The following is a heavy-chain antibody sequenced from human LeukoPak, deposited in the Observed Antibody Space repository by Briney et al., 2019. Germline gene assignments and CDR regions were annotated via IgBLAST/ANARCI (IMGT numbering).Heavy chain of an antibody. D-gene: IGHD6-13*01. CDR3: ARDREVGSSWSWFYYGMDV. Sequence: ASVTVSCKASGYTFTTYTMHWVRQAPGQRLEWMGWITAGNGNTKYSQKFQGRVTITRDTSASTAYMELSSLRSEDTAVYYCARDREVGSSWSWFYYGMDVWGQGTTVTVS. CDR1: GYTFTTYT. J-gene: IGHJ6*02. CDR2: ITAGNGNT. V-gene: IGHV1-3*01.